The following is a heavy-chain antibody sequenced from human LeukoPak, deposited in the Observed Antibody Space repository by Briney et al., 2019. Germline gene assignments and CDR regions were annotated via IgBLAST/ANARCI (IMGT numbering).Heavy chain of an antibody. J-gene: IGHJ3*02. D-gene: IGHD2-15*01. CDR2: ISYDGSNK. V-gene: IGHV3-30*18. CDR3: AKDLYCSGGSCYPDAFDI. CDR1: GFTFSSYG. Sequence: GRSLRLSCAASGFTFSSYGMHWVRQAPGKGQEWVAVISYDGSNKYYADSVKGRFTISRDNSKNTLYLQMNSLRAEDTAVYYCAKDLYCSGGSCYPDAFDIWGQGTMVTVSS.